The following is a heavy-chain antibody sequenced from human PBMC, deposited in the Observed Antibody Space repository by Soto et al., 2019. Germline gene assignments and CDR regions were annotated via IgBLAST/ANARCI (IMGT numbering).Heavy chain of an antibody. J-gene: IGHJ6*02. V-gene: IGHV1-18*04. D-gene: IGHD3-3*01. Sequence: ASVKVTCKASGYTFTSYGISWGLQAPGQGLEWMGWISAYNGNTNYAQKLQGRVTMTTDTSTSTAYMELRSLRSDDTAVYYCARALRFLEATNYYYYYGMDVWGQGTTVTVSS. CDR1: GYTFTSYG. CDR3: ARALRFLEATNYYYYYGMDV. CDR2: ISAYNGNT.